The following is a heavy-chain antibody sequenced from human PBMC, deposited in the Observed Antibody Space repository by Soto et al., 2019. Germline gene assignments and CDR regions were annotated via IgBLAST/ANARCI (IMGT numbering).Heavy chain of an antibody. Sequence: SETLSLTCAVYGGSFSGYYWSWIRQPPGKGLEWIGEINHSGSTNYNPSLKSRGTISVDTSKNQFSLKLSSVTAADTAVYYCARHTTYSDFWSGYYTMKMTGFDYWGQGTLVTVSS. J-gene: IGHJ4*02. CDR1: GGSFSGYY. V-gene: IGHV4-34*01. CDR3: ARHTTYSDFWSGYYTMKMTGFDY. D-gene: IGHD3-3*01. CDR2: INHSGST.